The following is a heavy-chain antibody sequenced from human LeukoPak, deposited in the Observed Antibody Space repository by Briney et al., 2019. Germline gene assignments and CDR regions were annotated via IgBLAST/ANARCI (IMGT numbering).Heavy chain of an antibody. V-gene: IGHV4-39*01. CDR2: IYYSGNT. D-gene: IGHD5-18*01. CDR3: ARHRSGAYSYGVLDY. J-gene: IGHJ4*02. CDR1: GGSISSSSYH. Sequence: PSETLSLTCTVSGGSISSSSYHWGWIRQPPGKGLEWIGSIYYSGNTYYNPSLKSRVTISVDTSKHQFSLQLSSVPAADTAVYYCARHRSGAYSYGVLDYWGQGTLVTVSS.